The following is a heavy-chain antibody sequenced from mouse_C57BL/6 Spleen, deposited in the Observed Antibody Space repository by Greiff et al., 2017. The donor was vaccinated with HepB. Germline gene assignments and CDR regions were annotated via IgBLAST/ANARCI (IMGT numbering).Heavy chain of an antibody. CDR3: ARQRITTVVAPPFDY. Sequence: DVHLVESGGGLVKPGGSLKLSCAASGFTFSSYTMSWVRQTPEKRLEWVATISGGGGNTYYPDSVKGRFTISRDNAKNTLYLQMSSLRSEDTALYYCARQRITTVVAPPFDYWGQGTTLTVSS. V-gene: IGHV5-9*01. D-gene: IGHD1-1*01. J-gene: IGHJ2*01. CDR1: GFTFSSYT. CDR2: ISGGGGNT.